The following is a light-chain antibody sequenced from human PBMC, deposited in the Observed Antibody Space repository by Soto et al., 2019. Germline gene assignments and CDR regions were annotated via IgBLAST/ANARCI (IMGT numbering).Light chain of an antibody. Sequence: EIVLTQSPATLSLSPGERDALSCRASQSVSSYLAWYQQKPGQAPRLLIYDASNRATGIPARFSGSGSGTDFPLTISRLEPEDCAVYYCQQRSNWPPLTFGGGTKVEIK. CDR2: DAS. CDR1: QSVSSY. J-gene: IGKJ4*01. V-gene: IGKV3-11*01. CDR3: QQRSNWPPLT.